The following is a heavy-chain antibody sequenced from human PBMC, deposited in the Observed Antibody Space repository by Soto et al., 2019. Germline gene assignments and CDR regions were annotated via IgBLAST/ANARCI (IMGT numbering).Heavy chain of an antibody. CDR2: INPSGGST. CDR1: GYSLTSYY. CDR3: ARQNDFLSGHSPGDY. V-gene: IGHV1-46*01. D-gene: IGHD3-3*01. J-gene: IGHJ4*02. Sequence: QVELVQSGAEVKKPGASVKVSCKASGYSLTSYYMHWVRQAPGQGLEWMGVINPSGGSTSYALRFQGRVTMTRDTSTSTVYRELSSLRSEDTAVYYCARQNDFLSGHSPGDYWGQGTLVTVSS.